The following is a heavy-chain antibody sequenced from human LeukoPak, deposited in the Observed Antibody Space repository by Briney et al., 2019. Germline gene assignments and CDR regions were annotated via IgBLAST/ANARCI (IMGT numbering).Heavy chain of an antibody. J-gene: IGHJ6*03. Sequence: GGSLRLSCVASGFTFSSHGMHWVRQAPGKGLEWVAFIRYDGSNKYYADSVKGRFTISRDNAKNSLYLQMNSLRAEDTAVYYCARGEDSSSHSYYYYMDVWGKGTTVTVSS. D-gene: IGHD6-6*01. CDR2: IRYDGSNK. CDR3: ARGEDSSSHSYYYYMDV. V-gene: IGHV3-30*02. CDR1: GFTFSSHG.